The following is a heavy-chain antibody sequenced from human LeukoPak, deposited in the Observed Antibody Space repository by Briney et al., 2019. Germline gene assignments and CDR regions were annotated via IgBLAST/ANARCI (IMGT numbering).Heavy chain of an antibody. Sequence: KTSETLSLTCSVSGGSISSYYWSWIRQPPGKGLEWIGYIYYSGNTNYNPSLKSRVTISVDTSKNQFSLKLSSVTAADAAVHYCARGPTGIAFDYWGQGTLVTVSS. CDR2: IYYSGNT. CDR1: GGSISSYY. J-gene: IGHJ4*02. V-gene: IGHV4-59*01. D-gene: IGHD6-13*01. CDR3: ARGPTGIAFDY.